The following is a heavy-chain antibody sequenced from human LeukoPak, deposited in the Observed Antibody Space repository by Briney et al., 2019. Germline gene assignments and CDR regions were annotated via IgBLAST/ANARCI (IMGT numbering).Heavy chain of an antibody. Sequence: GGSLRLFCAASGFTLRSYAMSWVRQAPGKGLEWVSAISGSGGGTYYADSVKGRFTISRDNSKSTLYLQMNSLRGEDTAVYYCAKGELAVAGIVYWGQGTLVTVSS. V-gene: IGHV3-23*01. J-gene: IGHJ4*02. CDR3: AKGELAVAGIVY. CDR1: GFTLRSYA. CDR2: ISGSGGGT. D-gene: IGHD6-19*01.